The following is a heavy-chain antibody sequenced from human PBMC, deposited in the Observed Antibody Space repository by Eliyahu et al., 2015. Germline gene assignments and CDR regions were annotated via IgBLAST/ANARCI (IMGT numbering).Heavy chain of an antibody. CDR3: AAYRDGPYQKIDF. V-gene: IGHV3-23*01. CDR1: GFTFNTYT. Sequence: EVHLLESGGGLVQPGGSLRLSCAASGFTFNTYTLSWFRQAPGKGLEWVAAIGGSGSFKSYADSVKGRFTISRDNSKTTLFLQMNSLRVEDTAVYFCAAYRDGPYQKIDFWGPGTLVTVSS. D-gene: IGHD5-24*01. J-gene: IGHJ4*02. CDR2: IGGSGSFK.